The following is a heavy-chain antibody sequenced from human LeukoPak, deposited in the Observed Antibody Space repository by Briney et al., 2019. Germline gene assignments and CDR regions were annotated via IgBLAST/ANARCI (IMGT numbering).Heavy chain of an antibody. CDR2: IIVIFGST. Sequence: SVKVSCKASGGTFRSYAITWVRRAPGQGLEWMGTIIVIFGSTKYAQNFQGRLTITADESTSTAYMELSRLQSEDTAMYYCATYFGSGSSRPFDSWGQGTLVTVSS. D-gene: IGHD3-10*01. V-gene: IGHV1-69*15. J-gene: IGHJ4*02. CDR1: GGTFRSYA. CDR3: ATYFGSGSSRPFDS.